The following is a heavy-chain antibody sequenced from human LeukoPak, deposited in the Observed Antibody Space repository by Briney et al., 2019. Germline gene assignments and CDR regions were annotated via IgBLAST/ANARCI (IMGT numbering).Heavy chain of an antibody. J-gene: IGHJ3*02. Sequence: GGSLRLSCAASGFTFSSYSMNWVRQAPGKGLEWVSSISSSSSYIYYADSVKGRFTISRDNAKNSLYLQMNSLRAEDTAVYYCARDHASQSPFGAFDIWGQGTMVTVSS. V-gene: IGHV3-21*04. D-gene: IGHD2-2*01. CDR2: ISSSSSYI. CDR1: GFTFSSYS. CDR3: ARDHASQSPFGAFDI.